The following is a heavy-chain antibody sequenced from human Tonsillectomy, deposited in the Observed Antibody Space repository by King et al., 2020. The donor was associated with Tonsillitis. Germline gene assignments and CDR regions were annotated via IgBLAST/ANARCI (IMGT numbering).Heavy chain of an antibody. J-gene: IGHJ4*02. CDR1: GFTFISYA. D-gene: IGHD3-16*01. CDR3: ARGDYVSEYYFDY. V-gene: IGHV3-30-3*01. Sequence: VQLVESGGGVVQPGRSLRLSCAASGFTFISYAMHWVRQAPGKGLEWVAIISYDGSNKYYADSVKGRFTISRDNSKNTLYLQMNSLRAEDTAVYYCARGDYVSEYYFDYWGQGTLVTVSS. CDR2: ISYDGSNK.